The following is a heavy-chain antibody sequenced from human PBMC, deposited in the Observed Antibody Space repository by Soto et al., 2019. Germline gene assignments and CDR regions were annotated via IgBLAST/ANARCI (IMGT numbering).Heavy chain of an antibody. D-gene: IGHD5-12*01. CDR2: IVPSGGNT. CDR3: PKVGRRVATHGDFDY. J-gene: IGHJ4*02. Sequence: TGGSLRLSCAASGFTFSSHAMSWVRQAPGKGLEWGSAIVPSGGNTYYADSVKGRFTLSRDNSKNTLYLEMNSLRAEDTAIYYCPKVGRRVATHGDFDYCRQGPMVTVSS. CDR1: GFTFSSHA. V-gene: IGHV3-23*01.